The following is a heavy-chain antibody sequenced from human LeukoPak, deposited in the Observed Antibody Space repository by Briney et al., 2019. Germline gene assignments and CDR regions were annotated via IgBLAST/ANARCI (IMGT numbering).Heavy chain of an antibody. CDR2: IIPIFGTA. J-gene: IGHJ4*02. CDR3: AREGRDSNLDY. D-gene: IGHD3/OR15-3a*01. V-gene: IGHV1-69*05. Sequence: SVKVSCKASGYTFTSYGISWVRQAPGQGLEWMGGIIPIFGTANYAQKFQGRVTITTDESTSTAYMELSSLRSEDTAVYYCAREGRDSNLDYWGQGTLVTVSS. CDR1: GYTFTSYG.